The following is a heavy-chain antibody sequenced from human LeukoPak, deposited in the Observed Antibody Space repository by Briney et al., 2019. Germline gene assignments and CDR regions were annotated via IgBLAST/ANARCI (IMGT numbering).Heavy chain of an antibody. D-gene: IGHD3-10*02. CDR1: GFTFSDCY. CDR2: ISSSGSTI. CDR3: AKDRLFGELLKGIDQ. Sequence: GGSLRLSCAASGFTFSDCYMIWIRQAPGKGLEWVSYISSSGSTIYYAAYVKGRFTSSRVNAKNSLDLQMYSRRAEDTAVYYGAKDRLFGELLKGIDQWGQGTLVTVSS. J-gene: IGHJ4*02. V-gene: IGHV3-11*01.